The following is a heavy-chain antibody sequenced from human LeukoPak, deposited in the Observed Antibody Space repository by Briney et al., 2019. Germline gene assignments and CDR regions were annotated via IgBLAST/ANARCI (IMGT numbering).Heavy chain of an antibody. D-gene: IGHD5-24*01. V-gene: IGHV3-33*06. CDR2: IWYDGSNK. CDR3: AKGALRWLQSGRYFDY. Sequence: PGGSLRLSCAASGFTFSSYGMHWVRQAPGKGLEWVAVIWYDGSNKYYADSVKGRFTISRDNSKNTLYLQMNSLRAEDTAVYYCAKGALRWLQSGRYFDYWGQGTLVTVSS. CDR1: GFTFSSYG. J-gene: IGHJ4*02.